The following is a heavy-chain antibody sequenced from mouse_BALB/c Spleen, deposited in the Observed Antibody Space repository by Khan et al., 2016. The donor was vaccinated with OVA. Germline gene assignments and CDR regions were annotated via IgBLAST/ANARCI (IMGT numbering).Heavy chain of an antibody. V-gene: IGHV2-6-1*01. CDR1: GFSLTNYG. D-gene: IGHD2-10*01. Sequence: QVQLKESGPGLVAPSQSLSITCTISGFSLTNYGVHWVRQPPGKGLEWLVVIWNDGSTTYNSALNSRLTISNDNSYSHAFLQLISLQTADTAMYFCARQPYYHYNIMDYWGQGTSVTVSS. CDR2: IWNDGST. CDR3: ARQPYYHYNIMDY. J-gene: IGHJ4*01.